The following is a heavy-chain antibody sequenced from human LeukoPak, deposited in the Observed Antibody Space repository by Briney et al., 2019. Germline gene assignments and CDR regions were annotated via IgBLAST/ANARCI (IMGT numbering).Heavy chain of an antibody. CDR1: GYTFTSYG. CDR2: ISAYNGNT. J-gene: IGHJ4*02. CDR3: ARDSITMVRGVIIFDY. D-gene: IGHD3-10*01. V-gene: IGHV1-18*01. Sequence: ASVKVSCKASGYTFTSYGISWVRQAPGQGLEWMGWISAYNGNTNYAQKLQGRVTMTTDTSTSTAYMELRSLRSDDTAVYYCARDSITMVRGVIIFDYWGQGTLVTVSS.